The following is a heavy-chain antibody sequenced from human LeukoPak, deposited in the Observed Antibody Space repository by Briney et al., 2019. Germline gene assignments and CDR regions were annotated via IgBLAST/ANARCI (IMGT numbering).Heavy chain of an antibody. V-gene: IGHV4-61*02. CDR2: IYGSGSA. D-gene: IGHD2-15*01. Sequence: SQTLSLTCTVSGGSISGGNYYWRWIRQPAGKGLEWIGRIYGSGSAYYNPSRKSRVTLSVDMSKNRFSLKLTSVTAADSAVYYCARDDGYCSSGICYSVYFDYWGQGTLVTVSS. CDR1: GGSISGGNYY. J-gene: IGHJ4*02. CDR3: ARDDGYCSSGICYSVYFDY.